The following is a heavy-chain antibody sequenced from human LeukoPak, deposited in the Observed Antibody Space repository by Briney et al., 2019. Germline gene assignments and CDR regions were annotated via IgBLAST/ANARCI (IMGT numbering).Heavy chain of an antibody. CDR2: INRSGSA. D-gene: IGHD1-1*01. CDR3: ARAHYGTASPAGGL. V-gene: IGHV4-34*01. CDR1: SGSLSGYY. J-gene: IGHJ4*02. Sequence: PSETLSLTCAVYSGSLSGYYWSWIRQPPGRGLEWIGEINRSGSANYNPSLKSRVTVSVGTSKNQFSLKLSSVTAADTAVYYCARAHYGTASPAGGLWGQGTLVTVSS.